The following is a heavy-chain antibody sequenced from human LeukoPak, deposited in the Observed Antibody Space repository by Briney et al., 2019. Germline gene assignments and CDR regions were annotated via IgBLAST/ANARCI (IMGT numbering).Heavy chain of an antibody. CDR1: GFTFDDYG. CDR2: INWNGGST. CDR3: ARSGYNWNDVIFFDY. Sequence: PGGSLRLSCAASGFTFDDYGMSWVRQAPEKGLEWVSGINWNGGSTGYADSVKGRFTISRDNAKNSLYLQMNSLRAEDTAVYYCARSGYNWNDVIFFDYWGQGILVTVSS. D-gene: IGHD1-1*01. V-gene: IGHV3-20*04. J-gene: IGHJ4*02.